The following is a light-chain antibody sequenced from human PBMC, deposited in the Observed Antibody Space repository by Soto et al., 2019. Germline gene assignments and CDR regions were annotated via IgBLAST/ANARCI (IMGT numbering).Light chain of an antibody. CDR3: SSYRTSNTRQIV. Sequence: QSALTQPASVSGSPGQSIIISCTGTSSDVGGYNYVSWYQHHPGKAPKLMIYDVSNRPSGVSNRFSGSKSGNTASLSISGLQPEDEADYYCSSYRTSNTRQIVCGTGTKLTVL. V-gene: IGLV2-14*03. CDR1: SSDVGGYNY. CDR2: DVS. J-gene: IGLJ1*01.